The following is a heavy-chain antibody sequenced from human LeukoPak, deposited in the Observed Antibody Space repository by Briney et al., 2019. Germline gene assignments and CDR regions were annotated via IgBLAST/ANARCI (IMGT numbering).Heavy chain of an antibody. V-gene: IGHV3-11*01. CDR2: ISSSGSTI. D-gene: IGHD3-22*01. CDR3: ASQTVYYCDSSGYPYFDY. Sequence: GGSLRLSCAASGFTFSDYYMSWIRQAPGKGLEWVSYISSSGSTIYYADSVKGRFTISRDNAKNSLYLQMNSLRAEDTAVYYCASQTVYYCDSSGYPYFDYWGQGTLVTVSS. CDR1: GFTFSDYY. J-gene: IGHJ4*02.